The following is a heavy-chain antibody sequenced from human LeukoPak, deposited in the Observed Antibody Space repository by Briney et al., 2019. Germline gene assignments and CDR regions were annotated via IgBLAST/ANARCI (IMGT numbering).Heavy chain of an antibody. CDR1: GGSFSGYY. CDR2: INHSGST. Sequence: SETLSLTCAVYGGSFSGYYWSWVRQPPGKGLEWIGEINHSGSTNYNPSLKSRVTISVDTSKNQFSLKLSSVTAADTAVYYCVLFRKDIVVVPAARPTSDYWGQGTLVTVSS. J-gene: IGHJ4*02. CDR3: VLFRKDIVVVPAARPTSDY. D-gene: IGHD2-2*01. V-gene: IGHV4-34*01.